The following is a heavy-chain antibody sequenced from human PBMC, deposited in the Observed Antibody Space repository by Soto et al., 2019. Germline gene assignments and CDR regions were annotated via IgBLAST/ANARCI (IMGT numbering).Heavy chain of an antibody. J-gene: IGHJ6*02. V-gene: IGHV3-48*02. D-gene: IGHD6-6*01. Sequence: GGSLRLSWAASGFTFSSYSMNWVRQAPGKGLEWVSYISSSSSTIYYADSVKGRFTISRDNAKNSLYLQMNSLRDEDTAVYYCARGSIWYSSSSYYYYGMDVWCQGTTVTVSS. CDR2: ISSSSSTI. CDR3: ARGSIWYSSSSYYYYGMDV. CDR1: GFTFSSYS.